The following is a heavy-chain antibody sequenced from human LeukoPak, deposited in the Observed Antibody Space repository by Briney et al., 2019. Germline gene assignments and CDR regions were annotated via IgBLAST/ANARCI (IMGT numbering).Heavy chain of an antibody. CDR3: ARFREYGGKLRALDAFDI. Sequence: GASVKVSCKASGGTFSSYAISWVRQAPGQGLEWMGRIIPIFGTANYAQKFQGRVTITTDESTSTAYMELSSLRSEDTAVYYCARFREYGGKLRALDAFDIWGQGTMVTVSS. CDR1: GGTFSSYA. CDR2: IIPIFGTA. V-gene: IGHV1-69*05. D-gene: IGHD4/OR15-4a*01. J-gene: IGHJ3*02.